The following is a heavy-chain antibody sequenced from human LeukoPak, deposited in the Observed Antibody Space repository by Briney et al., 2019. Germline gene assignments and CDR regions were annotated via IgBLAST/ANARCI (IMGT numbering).Heavy chain of an antibody. CDR1: GFTSSFYI. Sequence: GGALRLSCAASGFTSSFYIMNWGRPAPGKGLEWVSYFSSSSGTISYSDSVKGRFTISRDNAKNSLYLQMNSLRDDDTAGYYCARNPNYNFECWGQGTLVSVSS. V-gene: IGHV3-48*02. D-gene: IGHD1-7*01. CDR2: FSSSSGTI. J-gene: IGHJ4*02. CDR3: ARNPNYNFEC.